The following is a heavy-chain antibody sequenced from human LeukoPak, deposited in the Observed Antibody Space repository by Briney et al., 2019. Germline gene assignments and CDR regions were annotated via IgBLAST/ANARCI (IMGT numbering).Heavy chain of an antibody. CDR3: ARPTTTDAFDI. CDR1: GGSISSSSYY. J-gene: IGHJ3*02. V-gene: IGHV4-39*01. CDR2: IYYSGST. Sequence: SETLSRTCTVSGGSISSSSYYWGWIRQPPGEGLEWIGSIYYSGSTYYNPSLKSRVTISVDTSKNQFSLKLSSVTVADTAVYYCARPTTTDAFDIWGQGTMVTVSS. D-gene: IGHD4-17*01.